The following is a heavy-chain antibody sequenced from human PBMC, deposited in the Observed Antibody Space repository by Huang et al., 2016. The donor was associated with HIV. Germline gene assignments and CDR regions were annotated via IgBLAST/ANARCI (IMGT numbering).Heavy chain of an antibody. Sequence: QITLKESGPTLVKPTQTLTLTCTFSGFSLTSSGVAVGWIRPPPGKALEWLALIYWDNEERFSPSLKTRLTITKDTPKNEVVLTMTNMDPVDTATYYCVHRLRYGKWYVDYWGQGVLVTVSS. CDR3: VHRLRYGKWYVDY. CDR1: GFSLTSSGVA. D-gene: IGHD6-13*01. CDR2: IYWDNEE. V-gene: IGHV2-5*02. J-gene: IGHJ4*02.